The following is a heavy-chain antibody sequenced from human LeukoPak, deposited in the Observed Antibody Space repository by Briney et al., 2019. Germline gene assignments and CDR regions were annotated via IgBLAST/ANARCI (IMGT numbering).Heavy chain of an antibody. CDR2: IYYSGST. V-gene: IGHV4-59*01. CDR3: ARVVAHYDFWSGYENSKTYYFDY. Sequence: SETLSLTCTVSDDSFSLYFWSWIRQPPGKGLEWIGYIYYSGSTNYNPSLKSRVTISVDTSKNQFSLKLSSVTAADTAVYYCARVVAHYDFWSGYENSKTYYFDYWGQGTLVTVSS. D-gene: IGHD3-3*01. CDR1: DDSFSLYF. J-gene: IGHJ4*02.